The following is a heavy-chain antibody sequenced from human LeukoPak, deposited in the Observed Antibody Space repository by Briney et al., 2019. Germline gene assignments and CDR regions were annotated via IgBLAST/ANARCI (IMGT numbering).Heavy chain of an antibody. Sequence: GGSLRLSCAASGFTFSSYAMSWVRQAPGKGLEWVSGISGSGNTTYYADSVRGRFTISRDNSKNTLYLQMNSLRANDTAVYYCATGAGSSWYFYYWGQGIPVTVSS. CDR1: GFTFSSYA. D-gene: IGHD6-13*01. J-gene: IGHJ4*02. CDR2: ISGSGNTT. V-gene: IGHV3-23*01. CDR3: ATGAGSSWYFYY.